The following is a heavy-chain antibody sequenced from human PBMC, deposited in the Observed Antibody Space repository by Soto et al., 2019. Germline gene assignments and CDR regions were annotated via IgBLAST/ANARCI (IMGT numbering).Heavy chain of an antibody. D-gene: IGHD6-13*01. Sequence: EVQLVESGGGLVQPGGSLRLSCAASGFTFSSYWMSWVRQAPGKGLEWVANIKQDGSEKYYVDSVKGRFTISRDNAKNSLYLQMNSLRAEDKAGYYCASHPYSSSWYSWGQGTLVTVSS. CDR3: ASHPYSSSWYS. V-gene: IGHV3-7*01. CDR1: GFTFSSYW. J-gene: IGHJ4*02. CDR2: IKQDGSEK.